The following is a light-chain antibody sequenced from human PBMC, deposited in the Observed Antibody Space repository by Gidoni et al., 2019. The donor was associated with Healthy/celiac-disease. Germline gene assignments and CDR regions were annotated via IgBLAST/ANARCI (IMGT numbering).Light chain of an antibody. CDR2: GAS. Sequence: EIVLTQSPGNLSLSPGERATLSCRASQSVSSSYLAWYQQKPGQASRLLIYGASSRATGIPDRFSGSGSGTDFTLTISRLEPEDFVVYYCQQYGSSPPTYTFGQGTKLEIK. V-gene: IGKV3-20*01. CDR1: QSVSSSY. CDR3: QQYGSSPPTYT. J-gene: IGKJ2*01.